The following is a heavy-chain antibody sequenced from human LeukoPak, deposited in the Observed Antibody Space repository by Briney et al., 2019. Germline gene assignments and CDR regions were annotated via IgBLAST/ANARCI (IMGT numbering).Heavy chain of an antibody. V-gene: IGHV4-59*01. CDR1: GGSISSYD. CDR3: ARDGSGSYLNWFDP. J-gene: IGHJ5*02. D-gene: IGHD3-10*01. Sequence: SETLSLTCTVSGGSISSYDWNWIRQPPGKGLEWIGHTYNSGSTNYNPSLKSRVTISVDTSKNQFSLKLTSVTAADTAVYYCARDGSGSYLNWFDPWGQGTLVTVSS. CDR2: TYNSGST.